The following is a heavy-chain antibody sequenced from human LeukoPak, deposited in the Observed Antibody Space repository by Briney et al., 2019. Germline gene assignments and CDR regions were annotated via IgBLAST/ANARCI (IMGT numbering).Heavy chain of an antibody. CDR1: GGTFSSYA. D-gene: IGHD4-11*01. CDR3: ASPSKTWSVTNRLDY. Sequence: GASVKVSCKASGGTFSSYAISWVRQAPGQGLEWMGGIIPIFGTANYAQKFLGRVTITTDESTSTAYMELSSLRSEDTAVYYCASPSKTWSVTNRLDYWGQGTLVTVSS. CDR2: IIPIFGTA. V-gene: IGHV1-69*05. J-gene: IGHJ4*02.